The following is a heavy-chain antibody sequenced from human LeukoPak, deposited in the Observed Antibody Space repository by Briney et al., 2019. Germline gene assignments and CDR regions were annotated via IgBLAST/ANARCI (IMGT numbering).Heavy chain of an antibody. CDR2: ISASNGIT. J-gene: IGHJ6*02. V-gene: IGHV1-18*01. D-gene: IGHD3-9*01. CDR1: GYTFTSYG. CDR3: ARDILTGYSPYYYYGMDV. Sequence: ASVKVSCKASGYTFTSYGISWVRQAPGQGLEWMGWISASNGITDYAQKLQGRVTMTTDTSTSTAYMELRSLRSDDTAVYYCARDILTGYSPYYYYGMDVWGQGTTVTV.